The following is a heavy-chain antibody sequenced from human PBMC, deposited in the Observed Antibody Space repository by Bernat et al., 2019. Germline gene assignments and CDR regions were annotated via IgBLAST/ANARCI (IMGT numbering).Heavy chain of an antibody. V-gene: IGHV3-7*01. CDR2: IKQDGSVK. D-gene: IGHD1-7*01. CDR3: ALSYNWNFIDH. J-gene: IGHJ4*02. CDR1: GFTFSNYW. Sequence: EEQVVESGGGLVQPGGSLRLSCTASGFTFSNYWMTWVRQAPGKGLEWVAYIKQDGSVKDYVDSVKGRFTISRDNSKNTLYLQMNSLRAEDTAVYYCALSYNWNFIDHWGQGALVTVSS.